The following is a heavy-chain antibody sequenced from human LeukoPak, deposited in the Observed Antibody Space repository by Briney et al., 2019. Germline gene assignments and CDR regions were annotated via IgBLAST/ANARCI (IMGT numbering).Heavy chain of an antibody. J-gene: IGHJ6*03. D-gene: IGHD5-12*01. V-gene: IGHV1-8*03. CDR3: ARRRLVATITGYYYYYMDV. CDR2: INPNSGNT. CDR1: GYAFTGYY. Sequence: ASVKVSCKASGYAFTGYYMHRVRQAPGQGLEWMGWINPNSGNTGYAQKFQGRVTITRDTSASTAYMELSSLRSEDMAVYYCARRRLVATITGYYYYYMDVWGKGTTVTVSS.